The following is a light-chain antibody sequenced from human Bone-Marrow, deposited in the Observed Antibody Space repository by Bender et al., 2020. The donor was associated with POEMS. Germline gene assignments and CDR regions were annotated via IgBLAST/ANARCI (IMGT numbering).Light chain of an antibody. J-gene: IGLJ3*02. CDR3: AVWDDSLNSWV. Sequence: QSVLTQPPSASGTPGQRVTISCSGGSSNIGAHAVNLYQHLPGTAPKLLIYSSHRRPSEVPYRFSGSRSGTSASLAISGLQSEGEADYYCAVWDDSLNSWVFGGGTKLTVL. V-gene: IGLV1-44*01. CDR1: SSNIGAHA. CDR2: SSH.